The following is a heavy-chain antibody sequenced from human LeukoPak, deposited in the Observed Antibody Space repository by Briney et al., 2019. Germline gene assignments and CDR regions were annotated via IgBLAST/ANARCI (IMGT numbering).Heavy chain of an antibody. D-gene: IGHD5-24*01. J-gene: IGHJ4*02. V-gene: IGHV3-15*01. CDR1: GFTFSNAW. CDR2: IKSKTDGGTT. Sequence: PGGSLRLSCAASGFTFSNAWMNWVRQAPGKGLEWVGRIKSKTDGGTTDYAAPVKGRFTISRDDSKNTLYLQMNSLKTEDTAVYYCTRTDKGDGYNWSPYVFDYWGQGTLVTVSS. CDR3: TRTDKGDGYNWSPYVFDY.